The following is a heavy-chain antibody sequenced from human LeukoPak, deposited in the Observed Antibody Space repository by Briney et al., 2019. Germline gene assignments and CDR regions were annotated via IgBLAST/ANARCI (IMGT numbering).Heavy chain of an antibody. J-gene: IGHJ4*02. CDR2: ITNRGSTI. CDR3: ARDRGVVIAAMGYYFDY. V-gene: IGHV3-11*01. CDR1: GFTFSDYY. Sequence: PGGSLRLSCAASGFTFSDYYMSWIRQAPGKGLEWVSYITNRGSTIYYADSVKGRFTISRDNAKNSLYLQMNNLRAEDTAVYYCARDRGVVIAAMGYYFDYWGQGTRVTVSS. D-gene: IGHD2-15*01.